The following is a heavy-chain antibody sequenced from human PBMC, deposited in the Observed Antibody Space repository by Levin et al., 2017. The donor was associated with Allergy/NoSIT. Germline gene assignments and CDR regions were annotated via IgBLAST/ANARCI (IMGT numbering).Heavy chain of an antibody. J-gene: IGHJ4*02. Sequence: TLSLTLTCTFSGFSLSTSGMCVSWIRQPPGKALEWLALIDWDDDKYYSTSLKTRLTISKDTSKNQVVLTMTNMDPVDTATYYCARGGSIAAAGVGAFDYWGQGTLVTVSS. CDR1: GFSLSTSGMC. CDR3: ARGGSIAAAGVGAFDY. CDR2: IDWDDDK. V-gene: IGHV2-70*01. D-gene: IGHD6-13*01.